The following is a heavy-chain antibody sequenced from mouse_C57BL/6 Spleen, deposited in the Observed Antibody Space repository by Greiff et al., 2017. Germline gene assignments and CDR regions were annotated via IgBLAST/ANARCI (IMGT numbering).Heavy chain of an antibody. CDR1: GYSITSGYY. V-gene: IGHV3-6*01. D-gene: IGHD1-1*01. CDR2: ISYDGSN. Sequence: EVQLQQSGPGLVKPSQSLSLTCSVTGYSITSGYYWNWIRQFPGNKLEWMGYISYDGSNNYNPSLKNRISITRDTSKNQFFLKLNSVTTEDTATYYCARAVYYGSSYYFDYWGQGTTLTVSS. CDR3: ARAVYYGSSYYFDY. J-gene: IGHJ2*01.